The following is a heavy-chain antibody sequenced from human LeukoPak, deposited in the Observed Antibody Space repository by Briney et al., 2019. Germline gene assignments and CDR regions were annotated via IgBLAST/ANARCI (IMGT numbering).Heavy chain of an antibody. CDR1: GFTFSNHG. Sequence: PGRSLRLSCAASGFTFSNHGMHWVRQAPGKGLEWVAFIRYDGSNKYYADSVKGRFTISRDNSKNTLYLQMNSLRAEDTAVYYCVTGTRNYWGQGTLVTVSS. CDR3: VTGTRNY. CDR2: IRYDGSNK. V-gene: IGHV3-30*02. D-gene: IGHD1-14*01. J-gene: IGHJ4*02.